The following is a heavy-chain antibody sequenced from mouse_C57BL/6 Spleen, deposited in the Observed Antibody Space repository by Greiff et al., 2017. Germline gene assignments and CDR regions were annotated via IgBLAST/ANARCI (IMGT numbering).Heavy chain of an antibody. CDR2: INPDSSTI. CDR1: GIDFSRYW. D-gene: IGHD4-1*01. Sequence: AASGIDFSRYWMSWVRRAPGKGLEWIGEINPDSSTINYAPSLKDKFIISRDNAKNTLYLQMSKVRSEDTALYYCARRSWEGAWFAYWGQGTLVTVSA. J-gene: IGHJ3*01. CDR3: ARRSWEGAWFAY. V-gene: IGHV4-1*01.